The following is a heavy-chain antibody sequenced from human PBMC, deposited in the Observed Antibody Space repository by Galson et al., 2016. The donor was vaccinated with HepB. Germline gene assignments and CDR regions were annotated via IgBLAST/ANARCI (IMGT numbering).Heavy chain of an antibody. D-gene: IGHD3-9*01. CDR3: VRGLLYFDWYQLEGYGMDV. J-gene: IGHJ6*02. Sequence: SLRLSCAASGFTFSSYSMNWVRQAPGKGLEWVSFLSTSSSTIYYSDSVEGRFTASRDNGKNSLYLQMNSLRDEDTAVYYCVRGLLYFDWYQLEGYGMDVWGQGTTVTVSS. CDR2: LSTSSSTI. CDR1: GFTFSSYS. V-gene: IGHV3-48*02.